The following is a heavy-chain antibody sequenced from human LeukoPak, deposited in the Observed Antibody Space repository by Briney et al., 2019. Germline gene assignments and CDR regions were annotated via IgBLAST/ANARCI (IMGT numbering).Heavy chain of an antibody. V-gene: IGHV1-69*01. CDR3: ARALQFYGMDV. D-gene: IGHD4-11*01. J-gene: IGHJ6*02. CDR1: GGTLSSYA. CDR2: IIPIFGTA. Sequence: SVKVSCKASGGTLSSYAISWVRQAPGQELEWMGGIIPIFGTANYAQKFQGRVTITADESTSTAYMELSSLRSEDTAVYYCARALQFYGMDVWGQGTTVTVSS.